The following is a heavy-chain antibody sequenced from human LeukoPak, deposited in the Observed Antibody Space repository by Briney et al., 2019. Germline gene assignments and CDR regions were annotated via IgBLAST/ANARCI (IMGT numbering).Heavy chain of an antibody. J-gene: IGHJ4*02. V-gene: IGHV3-7*01. CDR3: ARDSSGNDY. D-gene: IGHD3-10*01. Sequence: GGSLRLSCAASGSTFSTYWMSWVRQAPGKGLEWVANIKQDGSEKYYVDSVKGRFTISRDNAKNSLYLQMNSLRAEDTAVYYCARDSSGNDYWGQGTLVTVSS. CDR1: GSTFSTYW. CDR2: IKQDGSEK.